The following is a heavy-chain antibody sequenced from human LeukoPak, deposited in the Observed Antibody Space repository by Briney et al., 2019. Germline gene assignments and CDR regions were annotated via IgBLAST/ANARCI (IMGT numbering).Heavy chain of an antibody. Sequence: GGSLRLSCAASGFTLSSYAMSWVRQAPGKGLEWVSAISGSGGSTYYADSVKGRFTISRDNSKNTLYLQMNSLRAEDTAVYYCAKDRYYYDSSGYHNWFDPWGQGTLVTVSS. D-gene: IGHD3-22*01. CDR3: AKDRYYYDSSGYHNWFDP. J-gene: IGHJ5*02. CDR1: GFTLSSYA. CDR2: ISGSGGST. V-gene: IGHV3-23*01.